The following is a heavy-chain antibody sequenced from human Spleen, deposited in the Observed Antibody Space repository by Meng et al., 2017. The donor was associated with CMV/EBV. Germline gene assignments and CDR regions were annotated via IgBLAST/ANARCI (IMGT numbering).Heavy chain of an antibody. D-gene: IGHD3-22*01. J-gene: IGHJ5*02. CDR1: FPFCSYA. Sequence: FPFCSYAMSWVRQAPGQGLEWVSAISSSCGTTYYADSVKGLFTLSSDNSKNTLYLQMNSLRAEDTAVYYCAKDTYYYDSSVNTFDPWGQGTLVTVSS. V-gene: IGHV3-23*01. CDR2: ISSSCGTT. CDR3: AKDTYYYDSSVNTFDP.